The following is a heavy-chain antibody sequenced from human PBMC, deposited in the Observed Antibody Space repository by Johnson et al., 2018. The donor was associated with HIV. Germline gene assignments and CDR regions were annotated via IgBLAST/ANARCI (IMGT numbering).Heavy chain of an antibody. CDR1: GFTFSSHA. Sequence: QVQLVESGGGVVQPGRSLRLSCAASGFTFSSHAIHWVRQAPGKGLEWVAVISYDGRNKHYADSVKGRFTISRDNSKSTLILQINGLKDEDTAIYYCARELRGPDAFDIWGQGTMVTVSS. V-gene: IGHV3-30*04. CDR2: ISYDGRNK. CDR3: ARELRGPDAFDI. J-gene: IGHJ3*02.